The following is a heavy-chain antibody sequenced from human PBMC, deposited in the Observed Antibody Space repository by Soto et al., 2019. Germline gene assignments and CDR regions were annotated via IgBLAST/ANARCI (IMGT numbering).Heavy chain of an antibody. D-gene: IGHD5-12*01. CDR3: AAGGGLPRYY. V-gene: IGHV4-30-2*01. CDR1: GGSISSGGYS. CDR2: IYHSGST. J-gene: IGHJ4*02. Sequence: QLQLQESGSGLVKPSQTLSLTCAVSGGSISSGGYSWSWIRQPPGKGLEWIGYIYHSGSTYYNPSRKSRVPISVDRSKNQSSLKLSSVTAAATAVYYCAAGGGLPRYYWGQGTLVTVSS.